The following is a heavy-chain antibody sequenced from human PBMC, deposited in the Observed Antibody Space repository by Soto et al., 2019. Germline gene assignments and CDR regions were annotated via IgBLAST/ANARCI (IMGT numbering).Heavy chain of an antibody. V-gene: IGHV4-4*07. CDR3: AREYSYHFDP. J-gene: IGHJ5*02. Sequence: SETLSLTCTVSGGSISGYHWSWIRQPAGEGLEWIGRIYPSGSTNYNPSLKSRVTMSVDTSKNQFSLKLTSVTAADTAVYYCAREYSYHFDPWGQGTXVTVSS. CDR2: IYPSGST. CDR1: GGSISGYH. D-gene: IGHD5-18*01.